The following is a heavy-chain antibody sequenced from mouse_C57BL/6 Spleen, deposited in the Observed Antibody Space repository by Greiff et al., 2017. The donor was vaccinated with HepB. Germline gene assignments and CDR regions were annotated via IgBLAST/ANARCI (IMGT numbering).Heavy chain of an antibody. CDR3: ARDYCGPSYYFDY. Sequence: EVQLQQSGGGLVKPGGSLKLSCAASGFTFSDYGMHWVRQAPEKGLEWVAYISSGSSTIYYADTVKGRFTISRDNAKNTLFLQMTSLRSEDTAMYYCARDYCGPSYYFDYWGQGTTLTVSS. D-gene: IGHD1-1*01. CDR1: GFTFSDYG. J-gene: IGHJ2*01. V-gene: IGHV5-17*01. CDR2: ISSGSSTI.